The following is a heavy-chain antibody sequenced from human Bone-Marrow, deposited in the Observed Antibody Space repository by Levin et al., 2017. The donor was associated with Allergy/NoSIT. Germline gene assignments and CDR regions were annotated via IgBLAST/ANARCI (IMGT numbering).Heavy chain of an antibody. CDR3: AKFYTANQSVHDALDI. CDR2: ISYDGRLE. CDR1: GFTFSNYG. D-gene: IGHD1-14*01. V-gene: IGHV3-30*18. Sequence: HGESLKISCTASGFTFSNYGIHWVRQAPGKGLEWVAVISYDGRLEYYGDSVKGRFTISRDNSKNTLYLQMISLRADDTAMYYCAKFYTANQSVHDALDIRGRGRMVVVS. J-gene: IGHJ3*02.